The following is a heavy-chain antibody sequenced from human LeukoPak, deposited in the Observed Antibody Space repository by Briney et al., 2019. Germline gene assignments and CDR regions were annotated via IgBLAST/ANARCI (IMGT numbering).Heavy chain of an antibody. V-gene: IGHV3-23*01. J-gene: IGHJ4*02. CDR2: ISASGGST. D-gene: IGHD2-15*01. CDR3: TTVLNIVVAAPFDC. Sequence: GGSLRLSCAASGFTFSSYGMSWVRQAPGKGLEWVSAISASGGSTYYADSVKGRFTISRDNSKNTLYLQMNSLKTEDTAVYYCTTVLNIVVAAPFDCWGQGTLVTVSS. CDR1: GFTFSSYG.